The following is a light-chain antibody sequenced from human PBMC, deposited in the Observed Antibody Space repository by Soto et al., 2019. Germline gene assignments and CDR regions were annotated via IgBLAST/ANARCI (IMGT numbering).Light chain of an antibody. CDR1: QSINRH. V-gene: IGKV3-11*01. CDR2: DAS. Sequence: EIVLTQSPATLSLSPGERATLSCRASQSINRHLAWYQQKPGQAPRLLILDASARATGIPARFSGSGSGTDFTLTIISLEHEDFAVYYCQQRSNWPPVTFGGGTKVEIK. CDR3: QQRSNWPPVT. J-gene: IGKJ4*01.